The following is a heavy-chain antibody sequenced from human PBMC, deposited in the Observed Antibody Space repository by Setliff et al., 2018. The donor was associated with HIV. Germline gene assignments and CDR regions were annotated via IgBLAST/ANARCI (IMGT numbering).Heavy chain of an antibody. Sequence: ASVKVSCKASGYTFTNYAMNWVRQAPGQGLEWMGWININTGNPTYAQGFTGRFVLSLDTSVSTAYLQISSLKAEDTAVYYCARGNVVAPAAMPGDIWGQGTMVTVSS. CDR3: ARGNVVAPAAMPGDI. CDR1: GYTFTNYA. CDR2: ININTGNP. D-gene: IGHD2-2*01. V-gene: IGHV7-4-1*02. J-gene: IGHJ3*02.